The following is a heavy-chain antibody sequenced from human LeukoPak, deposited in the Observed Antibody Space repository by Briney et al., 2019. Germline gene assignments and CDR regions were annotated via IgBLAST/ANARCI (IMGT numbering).Heavy chain of an antibody. CDR3: ARDRFGSSSWYSWFDP. D-gene: IGHD6-13*01. Sequence: GGSLRLSCAASGFTFSSYWMSWVRQAPGKGLEWVANIKQDGSEKYYVDSVKGRFTISRDNAKNSLYLQMNSLRAEDTAVYYCARDRFGSSSWYSWFDPWGQGTLVTVSS. V-gene: IGHV3-7*01. CDR1: GFTFSSYW. J-gene: IGHJ5*02. CDR2: IKQDGSEK.